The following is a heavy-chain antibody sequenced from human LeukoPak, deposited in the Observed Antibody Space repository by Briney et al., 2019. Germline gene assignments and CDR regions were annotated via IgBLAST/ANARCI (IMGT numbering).Heavy chain of an antibody. CDR2: INPNSGGT. Sequence: GASVKVSCKASGYTFTVYYMHWVRQAPGQGLEWMGWINPNSGGTNYAQKFQGRVTMTRDTSISTAYMELSRPRSDDTAVYYCARLAGNGYGDYPINYWGQGTLVTVSS. J-gene: IGHJ4*02. CDR3: ARLAGNGYGDYPINY. D-gene: IGHD4-17*01. CDR1: GYTFTVYY. V-gene: IGHV1-2*02.